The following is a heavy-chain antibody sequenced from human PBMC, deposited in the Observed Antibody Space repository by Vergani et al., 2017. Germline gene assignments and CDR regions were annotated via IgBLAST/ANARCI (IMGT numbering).Heavy chain of an antibody. J-gene: IGHJ3*02. CDR1: GYTFTGYY. CDR2: INPNSGGT. D-gene: IGHD6-6*01. V-gene: IGHV1-2*02. Sequence: QVQLVQSGAEVKKPGASVKVSCKASGYTFTGYYMHWVRQAPGQGLAWMWLINPNSGGTNYAQTFQGRVTMTRDTSISTAYMELSRLGSDDTAVYYCARDDRGSSDAFDIWGQGTMVTVSS. CDR3: ARDDRGSSDAFDI.